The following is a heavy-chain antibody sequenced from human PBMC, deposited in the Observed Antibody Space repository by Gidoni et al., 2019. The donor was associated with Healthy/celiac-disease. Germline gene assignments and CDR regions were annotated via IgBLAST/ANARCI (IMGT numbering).Heavy chain of an antibody. V-gene: IGHV3-11*01. J-gene: IGHJ6*02. CDR1: GFTFSDYY. CDR2: ISSSGSTI. D-gene: IGHD4-4*01. Sequence: ASGFTFSDYYMSWIRQAPGKGLEWVSYISSSGSTIYYADSVKGRFTISRDNAKNSLYLQMNSLRAEDTAVYYCARANYSNYSYYYYYGMDVWGQGTTVTVSS. CDR3: ARANYSNYSYYYYYGMDV.